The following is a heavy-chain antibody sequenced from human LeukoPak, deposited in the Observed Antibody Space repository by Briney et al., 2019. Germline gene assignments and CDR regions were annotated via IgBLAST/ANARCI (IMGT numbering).Heavy chain of an antibody. D-gene: IGHD5-12*01. CDR2: ISSSSSYI. Sequence: GGSLRLSCAASGFTFSSYSLNWVRQAPGKGLEWVSSISSSSSYIYYADSVKGRFTISRDNAKNSLYLQMNSLRAEDTAVYYCARDLLYSGYDSFDYWGQGTLVTVSS. CDR1: GFTFSSYS. V-gene: IGHV3-21*01. CDR3: ARDLLYSGYDSFDY. J-gene: IGHJ4*02.